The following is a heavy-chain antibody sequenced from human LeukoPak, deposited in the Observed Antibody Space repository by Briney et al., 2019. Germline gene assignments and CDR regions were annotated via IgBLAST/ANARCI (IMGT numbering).Heavy chain of an antibody. D-gene: IGHD3-10*01. Sequence: TGGSLRLFCVASGFTFHDYAMSWVRQVPGKGLEWVSLISGDGGSASYAGSVKGRFTISRDNSKNSLYLQMNSLRTEDTAFYYCAKASSGSSSRPVDYWGQGTLVTVSS. V-gene: IGHV3-43*02. CDR1: GFTFHDYA. CDR3: AKASSGSSSRPVDY. J-gene: IGHJ4*02. CDR2: ISGDGGSA.